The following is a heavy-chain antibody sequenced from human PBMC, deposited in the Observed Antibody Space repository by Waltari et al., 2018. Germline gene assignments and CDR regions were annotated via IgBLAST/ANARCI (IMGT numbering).Heavy chain of an antibody. CDR2: PYHSGDT. V-gene: IGHV4-38-2*01. J-gene: IGHJ4*02. D-gene: IGHD3-9*01. CDR3: VRRHWEAGYYRDQ. Sequence: QVQLQASGPGLVNPSETLSLTCAVSGIPVNSGFFWGWIRQAPGVGLGWMGGPYHSGDTYYNPPLESRVTMSGDASKNQFSLKVRSVTAADTALYYCVRRHWEAGYYRDQWGPGTLVTVSS. CDR1: GIPVNSGFF.